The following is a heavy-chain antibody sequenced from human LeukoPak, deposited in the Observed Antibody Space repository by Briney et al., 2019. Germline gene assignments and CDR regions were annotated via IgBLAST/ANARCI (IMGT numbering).Heavy chain of an antibody. D-gene: IGHD6-19*01. CDR2: ISGSGDTT. CDR1: GFIFSNYA. Sequence: GGSLRLSCATSGFIFSNYAVNWVRQAPGKGLEWVSIISGSGDTTYYADSVKGRFTISRDNAKNSLYLQMNSLRAEDTALYYCARGYSSGWFSSIAYWGQGTLVTVSS. CDR3: ARGYSSGWFSSIAY. V-gene: IGHV3-23*01. J-gene: IGHJ4*02.